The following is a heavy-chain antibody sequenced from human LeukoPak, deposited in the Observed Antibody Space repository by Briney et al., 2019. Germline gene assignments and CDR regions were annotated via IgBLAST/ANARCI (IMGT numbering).Heavy chain of an antibody. V-gene: IGHV3-23*01. CDR1: GFTFRTYA. D-gene: IGHD3-9*01. CDR3: AKEGDFYDILTDY. J-gene: IGHJ4*02. CDR2: FSGSGGST. Sequence: GGSLRLSCAASGFTFRTYAISWVRQAPGKGLEWVSGFSGSGGSTYYADSVKGRFTISRDNSKNTLYLQMNSLRAEDTAVYYCAKEGDFYDILTDYWGQGTLVTVSS.